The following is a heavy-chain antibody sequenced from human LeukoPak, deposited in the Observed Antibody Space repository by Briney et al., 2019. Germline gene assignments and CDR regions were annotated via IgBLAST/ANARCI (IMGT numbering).Heavy chain of an antibody. V-gene: IGHV3-30*02. CDR1: GFTFSSYS. CDR2: IRYDASNK. CDR3: AKDGSGWNFDY. J-gene: IGHJ4*02. D-gene: IGHD6-19*01. Sequence: PGGSLRLSCAASGFTFSSYSMHWVRQAPGKGLEWVAFIRYDASNKYYADSVKGRFTISRDGSKNTLYLQMNRLRAEDTALYYCAKDGSGWNFDYWGQGTLVTVSS.